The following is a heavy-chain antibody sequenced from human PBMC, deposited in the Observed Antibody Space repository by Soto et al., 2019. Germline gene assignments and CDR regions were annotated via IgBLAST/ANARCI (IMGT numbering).Heavy chain of an antibody. Sequence: SVKVSCKASGGTFSSYAISWVRQAPGQGLEWMGGIIPIFGTANYAQKFQGRVTITADEFTSTAYMELSSLRSEDTAVYYCARGSAMGDPYYYYYGMDVWGQGTKVTVS. V-gene: IGHV1-69*13. D-gene: IGHD5-18*01. J-gene: IGHJ6*02. CDR1: GGTFSSYA. CDR3: ARGSAMGDPYYYYYGMDV. CDR2: IIPIFGTA.